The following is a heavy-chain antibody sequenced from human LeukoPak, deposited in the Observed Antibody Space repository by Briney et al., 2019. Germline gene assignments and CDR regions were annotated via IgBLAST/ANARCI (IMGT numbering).Heavy chain of an antibody. J-gene: IGHJ4*02. CDR2: IYHSGST. CDR3: ASLPYSSGWYYFDY. D-gene: IGHD6-19*01. Sequence: SETLSLTCTVSGGSISSGGYYWSWIRQPPGKGLEWIGYIYHSGSTYYNPSLKSRVTISVDRSKNQFSLKLSSVTAADTAVYYCASLPYSSGWYYFDYWGQGTLVTVSS. V-gene: IGHV4-30-2*01. CDR1: GGSISSGGYY.